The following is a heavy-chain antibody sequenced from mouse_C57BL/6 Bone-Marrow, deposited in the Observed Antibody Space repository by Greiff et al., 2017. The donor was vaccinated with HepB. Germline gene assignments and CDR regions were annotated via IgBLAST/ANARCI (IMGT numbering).Heavy chain of an antibody. D-gene: IGHD2-1*01. CDR1: GYTFTSYW. Sequence: QVQLQQPGAELVRPGSSVKLSCKASGYTFTSYWMDWVKQRPGQGLEWIGNIYPSDSETHYNQKFKDKATLTVDKSSSTAYMQLSSLTSEDSAVYYCARNYGNFHWYFDVWGTGTTVTVSS. CDR3: ARNYGNFHWYFDV. V-gene: IGHV1-61*01. CDR2: IYPSDSET. J-gene: IGHJ1*03.